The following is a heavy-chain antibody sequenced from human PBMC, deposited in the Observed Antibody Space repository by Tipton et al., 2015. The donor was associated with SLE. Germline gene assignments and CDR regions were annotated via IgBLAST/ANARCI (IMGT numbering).Heavy chain of an antibody. V-gene: IGHV4-59*01. Sequence: LRLSCTVSGGSISSYYWSWIRQPPGKGLDWIGYIYYSGSTNYNPSLKSRVTISVDTSKNQFSLKLSSVTAADTAVYYCARYGTYDGSRYFQHWGQGTLVTISS. J-gene: IGHJ1*01. CDR3: ARYGTYDGSRYFQH. CDR2: IYYSGST. D-gene: IGHD1-26*01. CDR1: GGSISSYY.